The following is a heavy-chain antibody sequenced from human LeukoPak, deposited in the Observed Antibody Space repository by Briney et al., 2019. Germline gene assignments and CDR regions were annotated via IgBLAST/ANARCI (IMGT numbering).Heavy chain of an antibody. CDR1: GGSISGYY. Sequence: SETLSLTCTVSGGSISGYYWSWIRQPPGKGLEWIGYIYYSGSTNYNPSLKSRVTISVDTSKNQFSLKLSSVTAADTAVYYCARDSSIAAAYYYGMDVWGQGTTVTVSS. J-gene: IGHJ6*02. D-gene: IGHD6-6*01. CDR2: IYYSGST. CDR3: ARDSSIAAAYYYGMDV. V-gene: IGHV4-59*01.